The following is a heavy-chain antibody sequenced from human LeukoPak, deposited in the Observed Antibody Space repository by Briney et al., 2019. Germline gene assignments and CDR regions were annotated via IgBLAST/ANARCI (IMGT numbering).Heavy chain of an antibody. CDR2: IIPILGIA. V-gene: IGHV1-69*04. Sequence: GASVKVSCKASGGTFSSYAISWVRQAPGQGLEWMGRIIPILGIANYAQKFQGRVTITADKSTSTAYMELSSLRSEDTAVYYCARVITMVWGVISYGMDVWGQGSTVTVSS. CDR3: ARVITMVWGVISYGMDV. J-gene: IGHJ6*02. CDR1: GGTFSSYA. D-gene: IGHD3-10*01.